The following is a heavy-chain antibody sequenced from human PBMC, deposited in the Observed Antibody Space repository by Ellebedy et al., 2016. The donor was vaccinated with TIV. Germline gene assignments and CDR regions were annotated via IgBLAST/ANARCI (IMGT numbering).Heavy chain of an antibody. CDR1: GYTLTLDY. J-gene: IGHJ4*02. V-gene: IGHV1-46*01. CDR2: INPIGGRT. Sequence: ASVKVSCXASGYTLTLDYIHWVRQAPGEGLEWMGIINPIGGRTSYAQKFQGRVTMTRNTSISTAYMEVSSLRSEDTAVYYCVRTIELAAADYWGQGTLVTVSS. D-gene: IGHD1-1*01. CDR3: VRTIELAAADY.